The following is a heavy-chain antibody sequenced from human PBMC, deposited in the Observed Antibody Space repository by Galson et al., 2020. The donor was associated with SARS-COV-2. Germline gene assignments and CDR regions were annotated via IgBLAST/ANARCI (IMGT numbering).Heavy chain of an antibody. J-gene: IGHJ4*02. CDR3: AQDIKYSSSSGY. V-gene: IGHV3-43*02. CDR2: ISGDGGST. Sequence: GESLKISCAASGFTFDDYAMHWVRQTPGKGLEWVSLISGDGGSTYYADSVRGRFTISRDNTKKSLYLQMDSLRTEDTAFYYCAQDIKYSSSSGYWGQGALVTVSS. D-gene: IGHD6-6*01. CDR1: GFTFDDYA.